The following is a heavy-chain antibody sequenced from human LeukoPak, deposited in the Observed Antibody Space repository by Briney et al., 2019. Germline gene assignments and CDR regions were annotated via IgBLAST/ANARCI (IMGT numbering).Heavy chain of an antibody. CDR2: MNPNSGNT. CDR3: ARGPKWTGSYYYFDY. J-gene: IGHJ4*02. D-gene: IGHD1-26*01. CDR1: GYTFPSYD. V-gene: IGHV1-8*01. Sequence: GASVKVSCKTSGYTFPSYDINWVRQATGQGLEWMGWMNPNSGNTGYTQKFQGRVTISRNTSITTAYMELSSLRSEDTAVYYCARGPKWTGSYYYFDYWGRGTLVIVSS.